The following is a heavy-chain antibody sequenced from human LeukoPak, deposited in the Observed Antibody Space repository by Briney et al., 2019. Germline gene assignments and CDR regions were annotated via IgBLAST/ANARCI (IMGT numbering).Heavy chain of an antibody. CDR3: ASRGGVRGVMAYYFDY. Sequence: GESLKISCKGSGYTFTNYWIGWVRQMPGKGLEWMGIIYPGDSDTRYSPSFQGQVTISADKSISTAYLQWSSLKASDAAIYYCASRGGVRGVMAYYFDYWGQGTLVTVSS. J-gene: IGHJ4*02. D-gene: IGHD3-10*01. CDR2: IYPGDSDT. V-gene: IGHV5-51*01. CDR1: GYTFTNYW.